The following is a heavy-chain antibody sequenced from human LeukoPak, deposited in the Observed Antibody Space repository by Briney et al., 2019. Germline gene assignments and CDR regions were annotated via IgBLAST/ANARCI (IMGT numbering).Heavy chain of an antibody. CDR2: INHSGST. CDR3: ATASRYYYDSSGSHGDY. Sequence: SETLSLTCAVYGGSFSGYYWSWIRQPPGKGLEWIGEINHSGSTNYNPSLKSRVTISVDTSKNQFSLKLTSVSAADTAVYYCATASRYYYDSSGSHGDYWGQGTLVTVSS. CDR1: GGSFSGYY. J-gene: IGHJ4*02. V-gene: IGHV4-34*01. D-gene: IGHD3-22*01.